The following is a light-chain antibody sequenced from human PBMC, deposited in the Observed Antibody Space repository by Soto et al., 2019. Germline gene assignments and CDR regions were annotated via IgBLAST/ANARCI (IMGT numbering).Light chain of an antibody. J-gene: IGLJ1*01. V-gene: IGLV2-8*01. Sequence: QSALTQPRSVSGSPGQSVTISCTGASSDVGGYNYVSWFQQHPGKAPKLLIYEVTNRPSGVPDRFSGSKSDNTASLTVSGLQAEDEADYYCSSYAGSNTFVFGTGTKATVL. CDR3: SSYAGSNTFV. CDR1: SSDVGGYNY. CDR2: EVT.